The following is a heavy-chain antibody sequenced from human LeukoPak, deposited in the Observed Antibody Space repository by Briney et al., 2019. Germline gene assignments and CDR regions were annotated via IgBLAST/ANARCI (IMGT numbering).Heavy chain of an antibody. D-gene: IGHD1-20*01. J-gene: IGHJ6*02. CDR3: AKILTGTGPTMDV. CDR1: GGSVSSADYY. Sequence: QMQLQESGPGLVRPSETLSLTCTVSGGSVSSADYYWSWIRQPPGKGLEWIAYIYYNGISNYNPSLKSRVIISVDSSKNQFSLKLTSVTAADTAVYYCAKILTGTGPTMDVWGQGTTVTVSS. CDR2: IYYNGIS. V-gene: IGHV4-61*08.